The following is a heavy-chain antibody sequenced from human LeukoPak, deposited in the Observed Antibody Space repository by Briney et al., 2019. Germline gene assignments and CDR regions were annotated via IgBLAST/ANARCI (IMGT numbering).Heavy chain of an antibody. V-gene: IGHV7-4-1*02. J-gene: IGHJ4*02. CDR1: GYTFTSYA. D-gene: IGHD6-19*01. Sequence: GASVKVSCKASGYTFTSYAMNWVRQAPGQGLEWMGWINTNTGNPTYAQGFTGRFVFSLDTSVSTAYLQISSLKAEDTAVYYCARDALTMYSSGWYSGYWGQGTLVTVSS. CDR3: ARDALTMYSSGWYSGY. CDR2: INTNTGNP.